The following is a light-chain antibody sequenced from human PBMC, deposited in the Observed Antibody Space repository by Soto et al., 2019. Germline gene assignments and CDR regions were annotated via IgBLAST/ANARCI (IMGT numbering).Light chain of an antibody. CDR1: SSDVATYNL. V-gene: IGLV2-23*02. J-gene: IGLJ3*02. Sequence: QAASVSGSPGQSITISCTGTSSDVATYNLVSWYQQRPGTAPQLIIYEVTKRPSGVSTRFSGSQSGNTASLTISGLQADDEADYYCCSRVFGGGTKLTVL. CDR3: CSRV. CDR2: EVT.